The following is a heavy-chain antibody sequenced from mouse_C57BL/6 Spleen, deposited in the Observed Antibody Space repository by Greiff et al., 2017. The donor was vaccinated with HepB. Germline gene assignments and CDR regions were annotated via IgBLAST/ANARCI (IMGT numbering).Heavy chain of an antibody. V-gene: IGHV1-64*01. CDR3: SREGNYYGSSCY. D-gene: IGHD1-1*01. J-gene: IGHJ2*01. CDR2: IHPNSGST. Sequence: QVQLQQPGAELVKPGASVKLSCKASGYTFTSYWMHWVKQRPGQGLEWIGMIHPNSGSTNYNEKFKSKATLTVDKSSSTAYMQLSSLTSEDSAVYNCSREGNYYGSSCYWGQGTTLPVSS. CDR1: GYTFTSYW.